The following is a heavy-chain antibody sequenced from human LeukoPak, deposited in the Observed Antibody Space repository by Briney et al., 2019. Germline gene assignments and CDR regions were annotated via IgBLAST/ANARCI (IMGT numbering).Heavy chain of an antibody. Sequence: QPGGSLRLSCAASGFTFSSYGMHWVRQAPGKGLEWVAVISYDGSNKYYADSVKGRFTISRDNSKNTLYLQMNSLRAEDTAVYYCARELMAGFVTHKYYYGSGTFYYYYGMDVWGQGTTVTVSS. CDR2: ISYDGSNK. J-gene: IGHJ6*02. CDR3: ARELMAGFVTHKYYYGSGTFYYYYGMDV. CDR1: GFTFSSYG. V-gene: IGHV3-30*03. D-gene: IGHD3-10*01.